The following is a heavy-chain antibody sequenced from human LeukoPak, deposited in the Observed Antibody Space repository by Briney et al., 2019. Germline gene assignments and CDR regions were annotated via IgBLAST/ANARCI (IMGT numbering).Heavy chain of an antibody. CDR1: GFTFSSSA. Sequence: GGSLRLSCAASGFTFSSSAMSWVRQVPGKGLEWVSGISASGGSTSYADSVRGRFTISRDNSKNTLYLQMNSLRAEDTAVYYCAKDLSRLYYYYGMDVWGQGTTVTVSS. CDR3: AKDLSRLYYYYGMDV. J-gene: IGHJ6*02. D-gene: IGHD2/OR15-2a*01. CDR2: ISASGGST. V-gene: IGHV3-23*01.